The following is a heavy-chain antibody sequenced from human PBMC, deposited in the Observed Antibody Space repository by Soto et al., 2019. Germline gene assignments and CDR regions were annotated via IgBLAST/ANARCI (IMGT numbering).Heavy chain of an antibody. V-gene: IGHV3-30-3*01. CDR1: GFTFSSYA. D-gene: IGHD3-10*01. CDR3: ARDRSMVWNTDFDY. J-gene: IGHJ4*02. CDR2: ISYDGSNK. Sequence: PGGSLRLSCAASGFTFSSYAMHWVRQAPGKGLEWVAVISYDGSNKYYADSVKGRFTISRDNSKNTLYLQMNSLRAEDTAVYYCARDRSMVWNTDFDYWGQGTLVTVSS.